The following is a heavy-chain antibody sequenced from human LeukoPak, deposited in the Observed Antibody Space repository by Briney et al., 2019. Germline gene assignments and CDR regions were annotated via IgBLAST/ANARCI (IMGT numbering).Heavy chain of an antibody. J-gene: IGHJ4*02. CDR1: GGSISSYY. V-gene: IGHV4-59*01. D-gene: IGHD6-19*01. CDR2: IYNTGST. Sequence: SETLSLTCTVSGGSISSYYWTWVRQPPGKGLEWIGYIYNTGSTNYNPSLKSRVTISVDTSKNQFSLNLRSVTAADTAVYYCARFSGWSFFFDFWGQGTLVTVSS. CDR3: ARFSGWSFFFDF.